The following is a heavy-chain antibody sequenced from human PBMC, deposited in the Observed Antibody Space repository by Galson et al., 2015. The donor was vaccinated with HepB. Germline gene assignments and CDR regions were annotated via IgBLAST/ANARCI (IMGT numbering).Heavy chain of an antibody. J-gene: IGHJ3*01. Sequence: SLRLSCAASGFTLSNYGMHWVRQAPGKGLEWVAVIWYDGTKEYYRDSVKGRFTISRDNSKNSLVLQMNSLTADDTSVYHCARGSGSYSPDAFDLWGQGTMVTVSS. D-gene: IGHD1-26*01. V-gene: IGHV3-33*08. CDR2: IWYDGTKE. CDR1: GFTLSNYG. CDR3: ARGSGSYSPDAFDL.